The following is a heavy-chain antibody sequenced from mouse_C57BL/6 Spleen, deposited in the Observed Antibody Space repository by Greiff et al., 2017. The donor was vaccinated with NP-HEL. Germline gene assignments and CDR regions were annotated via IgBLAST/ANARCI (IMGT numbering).Heavy chain of an antibody. V-gene: IGHV1-15*01. J-gene: IGHJ2*01. D-gene: IGHD1-1*01. CDR2: IDPETGGT. Sequence: VKLMESGAELVRPGASVTLSCKASGYTFTDYEMHWVKQTPVHGLEWIGAIDPETGGTAYNQKFKGKAILTADKSSSTAYMELRSLTSEDSAVYYCTSYYGNIDYWGQGTTLTVSS. CDR3: TSYYGNIDY. CDR1: GYTFTDYE.